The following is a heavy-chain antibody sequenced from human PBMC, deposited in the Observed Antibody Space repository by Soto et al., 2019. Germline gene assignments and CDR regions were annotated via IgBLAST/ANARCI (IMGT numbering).Heavy chain of an antibody. Sequence: ASVKVSCKASGYTLTSCYLHWVRQAPGQGPEWMGIINPSGGITDDAQKFQDRVTMTSDTSTSTVYMELSSLRSEDTAVYYCARGISTTRYYYYGIDVWGQGTTVTVSS. D-gene: IGHD2-2*01. CDR1: GYTLTSCY. J-gene: IGHJ6*02. CDR2: INPSGGIT. CDR3: ARGISTTRYYYYGIDV. V-gene: IGHV1-46*01.